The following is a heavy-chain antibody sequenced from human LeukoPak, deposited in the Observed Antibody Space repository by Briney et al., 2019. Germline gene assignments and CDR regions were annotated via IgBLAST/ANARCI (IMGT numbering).Heavy chain of an antibody. D-gene: IGHD6-19*01. J-gene: IGHJ4*02. CDR1: GFTFSSYG. CDR3: AKDQSSGWPNYFDY. V-gene: IGHV3-23*01. CDR2: ISGTGGSP. Sequence: GGTLRLSCAASGFTFSSYGMSWVRQAPGKGLEWVSGISGTGGSPNYADSVKGPFTISIDNSKTTLYLQMNSLRAEDTALYYCAKDQSSGWPNYFDYWGQGTLVTVSS.